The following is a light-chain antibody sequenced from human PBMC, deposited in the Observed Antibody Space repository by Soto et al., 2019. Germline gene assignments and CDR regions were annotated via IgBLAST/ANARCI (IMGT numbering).Light chain of an antibody. J-gene: IGKJ3*01. CDR1: QNVIDN. CDR2: GAS. V-gene: IGKV3D-15*01. Sequence: DIVMTQSPATLSVSPGEGATLACRASQNVIDNVAWYQQKPGQPPRLLIYGASTRATGIPARFSGSGSGTDFTLTISSLQPDDFATYYCQQYNSYSFFGPGTKVD. CDR3: QQYNSYSF.